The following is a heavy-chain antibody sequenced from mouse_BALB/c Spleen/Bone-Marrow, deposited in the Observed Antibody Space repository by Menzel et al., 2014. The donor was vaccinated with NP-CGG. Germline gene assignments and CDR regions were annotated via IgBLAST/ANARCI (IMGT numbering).Heavy chain of an antibody. Sequence: EVKVVESGRDLVKPGGSLKLSCAASGFTFSNYGMSWVRQTPDKRLEWVATINSGGRYAFYPDSVKGQFTISRDNAKNTLYLQMSSLKSEDTAMYYCARRSDYDYFDYWGQGTTLTVSS. J-gene: IGHJ2*01. CDR1: GFTFSNYG. D-gene: IGHD2-4*01. CDR3: ARRSDYDYFDY. CDR2: INSGGRYA. V-gene: IGHV5-6*02.